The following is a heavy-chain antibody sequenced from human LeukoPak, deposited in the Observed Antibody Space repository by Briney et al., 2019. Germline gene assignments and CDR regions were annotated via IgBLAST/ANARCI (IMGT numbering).Heavy chain of an antibody. J-gene: IGHJ6*03. Sequence: PGGSLRLSCAASGFTFSRYWMSWVRQPPGKGLEWVANIKQVGSEKYYVDSVKGRFTISRDNAKNSLYLQMNSLRAEDTAVYYCARGQGVVVPAATDFDYYYYMDVWGKGTTVTVSS. CDR2: IKQVGSEK. CDR3: ARGQGVVVPAATDFDYYYYMDV. CDR1: GFTFSRYW. D-gene: IGHD2-2*01. V-gene: IGHV3-7*01.